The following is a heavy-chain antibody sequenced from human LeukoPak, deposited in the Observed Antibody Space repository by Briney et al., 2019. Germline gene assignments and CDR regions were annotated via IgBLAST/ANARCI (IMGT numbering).Heavy chain of an antibody. Sequence: GRSLRLSCAASGFTFDDYAMHWVRQAPGSGLEWVSGISWNSGSIGYADSVKGQFTISRDNAKNSLYLQMNSLRAEDTALYYCAKDLGPFESMTVTTTELGYYYGMDVWGQGTTVTVSS. J-gene: IGHJ6*02. CDR3: AKDLGPFESMTVTTTELGYYYGMDV. CDR1: GFTFDDYA. V-gene: IGHV3-9*01. D-gene: IGHD4-11*01. CDR2: ISWNSGSI.